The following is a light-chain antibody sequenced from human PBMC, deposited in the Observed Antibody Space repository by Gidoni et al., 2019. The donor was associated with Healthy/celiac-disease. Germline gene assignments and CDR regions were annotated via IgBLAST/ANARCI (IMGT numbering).Light chain of an antibody. CDR3: SSYTSSSLWV. V-gene: IGLV2-14*03. Sequence: QSALTQPASVSGSPGQSITISCTGTSSDVGGYNYVSWYQQHPGKAPKLIIYDVSNRPSGVSNRFSGSKSGNTASLTISGLQAEDEADYYCSSYTSSSLWVFGTGTKVTVL. CDR1: SSDVGGYNY. J-gene: IGLJ1*01. CDR2: DVS.